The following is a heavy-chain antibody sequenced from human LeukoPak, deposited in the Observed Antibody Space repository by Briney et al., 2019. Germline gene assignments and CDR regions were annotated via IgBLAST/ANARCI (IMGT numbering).Heavy chain of an antibody. CDR2: IYYSGST. CDR3: ARVGYSGYDLEGDYFDY. D-gene: IGHD5-12*01. V-gene: IGHV4-31*03. Sequence: SETLSLTCTVSGGSISSGGYYWSWIRQHPGKGLEWIGYIYYSGSTYYNPSLKSRVTISVDTSKNQFSLKLSSVTAADTAVYYCARVGYSGYDLEGDYFDYWGQGTLVTVSS. J-gene: IGHJ4*02. CDR1: GGSISSGGYY.